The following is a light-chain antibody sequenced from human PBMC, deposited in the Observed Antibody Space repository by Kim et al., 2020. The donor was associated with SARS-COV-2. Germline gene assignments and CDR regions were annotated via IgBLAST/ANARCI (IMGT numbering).Light chain of an antibody. J-gene: IGKJ2*01. CDR1: QSIDTW. CDR3: QQYDTYYT. CDR2: RAS. V-gene: IGKV1-5*03. Sequence: DIQMTQSPSTLSASIGDRVTITCRASQSIDTWLAWYKQKPGKAPKVLIYRASVLEIGVPSRFSGSGSGTEFTLTISGLQPDDFATYYCQQYDTYYTFGQGTKVDIK.